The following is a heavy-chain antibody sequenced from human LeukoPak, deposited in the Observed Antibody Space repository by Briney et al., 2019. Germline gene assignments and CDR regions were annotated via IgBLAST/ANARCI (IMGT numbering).Heavy chain of an antibody. Sequence: ASVKVSCKASGYTFTGYYMHWVRQAPGQGLEWMGWINPNSGGTNYAQKFQGRVTMTRDTSISTAYMELSRLRSDDTAVYYCARITILGWFRTLLYFDCWGQGTLVTVSS. D-gene: IGHD3-10*01. CDR3: ARITILGWFRTLLYFDC. V-gene: IGHV1-2*02. J-gene: IGHJ4*02. CDR1: GYTFTGYY. CDR2: INPNSGGT.